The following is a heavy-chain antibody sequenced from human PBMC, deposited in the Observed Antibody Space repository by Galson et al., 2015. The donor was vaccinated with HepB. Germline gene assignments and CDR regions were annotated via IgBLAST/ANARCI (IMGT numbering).Heavy chain of an antibody. Sequence: SLRLSCAASGFALSTSWMNWVRQAPGKGLEWVAKIKYDGSEKYYVDSVKGRFTISRDNAKNSLDLQMRSLRAEDTALYYCARGSGWYDYWGQGALVTVSS. J-gene: IGHJ4*02. CDR2: IKYDGSEK. V-gene: IGHV3-7*03. CDR1: GFALSTSW. CDR3: ARGSGWYDY. D-gene: IGHD6-19*01.